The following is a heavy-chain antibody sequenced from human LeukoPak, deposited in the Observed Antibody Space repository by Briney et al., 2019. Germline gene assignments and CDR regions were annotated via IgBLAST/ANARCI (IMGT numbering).Heavy chain of an antibody. CDR3: ARRKDYLDY. V-gene: IGHV4-59*12. CDR2: IYYSGST. CDR1: GGSLNSYY. J-gene: IGHJ4*02. Sequence: SETLSLTCTVSGGSLNSYYWSWIRQPPGKGLEWIGYIYYSGSTNYNPSLKSRVTISVDTSNNQFSLRLGSVTAADTAVYYCARRKDYLDYWGQGTLVTVSS. D-gene: IGHD1-14*01.